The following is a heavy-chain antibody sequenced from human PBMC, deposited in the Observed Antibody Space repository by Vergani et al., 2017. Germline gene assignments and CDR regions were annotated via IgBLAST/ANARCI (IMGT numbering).Heavy chain of an antibody. D-gene: IGHD2-2*01. CDR1: GFTLSSYS. CDR3: ARDSTGIVVPAAIPDY. V-gene: IGHV3-21*01. J-gene: IGHJ4*02. Sequence: EVQLVEAGGGLVKPGGSLRLSCAASGFTLSSYSMNWVRQAPGKGLEWVSSISSSSSYIYYADSVKGRFTISRDNAKNSLYLQMNSLRAEDTAVCYCARDSTGIVVPAAIPDYWGQGTLVTVSS. CDR2: ISSSSSYI.